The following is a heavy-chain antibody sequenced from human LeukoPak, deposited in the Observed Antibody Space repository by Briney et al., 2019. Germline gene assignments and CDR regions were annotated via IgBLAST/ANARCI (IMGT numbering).Heavy chain of an antibody. CDR1: GYTFTHYV. CDR3: ARASTHRYNWKSGQLNDAFDI. CDR2: ISPYNGNT. V-gene: IGHV1-18*01. J-gene: IGHJ3*02. Sequence: GASVKVSCKTSGYTFTHYVISWVRQAPGQGLEWMGRISPYNGNTKYAQKLQGRVTMTTDTPTSTAYMELRSLRSDDTAVYYCARASTHRYNWKSGQLNDAFDIWGQGTMVTVSS. D-gene: IGHD1-20*01.